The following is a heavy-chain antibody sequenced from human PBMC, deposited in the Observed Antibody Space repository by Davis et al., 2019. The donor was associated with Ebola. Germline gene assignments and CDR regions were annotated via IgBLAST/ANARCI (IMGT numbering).Heavy chain of an antibody. Sequence: GESLKISCAASGFTFSSYSMNWVRQAPGKGLEWVAFIRYDGGYTYYADSVKGRFTISRDNSINMLFLQMNSLRTEDAAVYYCAKEETGAFDYWGQGTLVTVSS. D-gene: IGHD7-27*01. CDR1: GFTFSSYS. V-gene: IGHV3-30*02. CDR3: AKEETGAFDY. J-gene: IGHJ4*02. CDR2: IRYDGGYT.